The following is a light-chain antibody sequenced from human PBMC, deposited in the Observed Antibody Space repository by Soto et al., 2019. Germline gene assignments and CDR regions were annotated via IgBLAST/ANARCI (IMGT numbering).Light chain of an antibody. CDR3: CSFAGSTTFLV. CDR2: EGT. CDR1: SVGSYNL. J-gene: IGLJ2*01. V-gene: IGLV2-23*01. Sequence: QSALTQPASVSGSPGQSITISCTGASVGSYNLVSWYQQHPDKAPKLLFYEGTKRPSGVSRRFSGSQSGNTASLTISGLQTEDEADYYCCSFAGSTTFLVFGGGTKLTVL.